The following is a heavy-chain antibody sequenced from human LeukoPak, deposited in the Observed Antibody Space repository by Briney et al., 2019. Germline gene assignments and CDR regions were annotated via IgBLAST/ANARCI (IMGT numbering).Heavy chain of an antibody. J-gene: IGHJ4*02. Sequence: SVKVSCKASGGTFSSYAISWVRQAPGQGLEWMGGIIPIFGTANYAQKFQGRVTITADKSTSTAYMELSSLRSEDTAVYYCARSLYSSGWLADYWGQGTLVTVSS. CDR3: ARSLYSSGWLADY. D-gene: IGHD6-19*01. CDR2: IIPIFGTA. V-gene: IGHV1-69*06. CDR1: GGTFSSYA.